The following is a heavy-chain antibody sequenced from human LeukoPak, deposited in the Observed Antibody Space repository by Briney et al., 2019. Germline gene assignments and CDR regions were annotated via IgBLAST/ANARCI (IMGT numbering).Heavy chain of an antibody. J-gene: IGHJ3*02. D-gene: IGHD2-15*01. CDR2: IYHSGST. Sequence: SETLSLTCAVSGYSISSGYYWGWIGQPPGKGLEWIGSIYHSGSTYYNPSLKSRVTISVDTSTNQFSLKLSSVTAADTAVYYCARDYFGYCSGGICYHDAFDIWGQGTMVTVS. CDR3: ARDYFGYCSGGICYHDAFDI. CDR1: GYSISSGYY. V-gene: IGHV4-38-2*02.